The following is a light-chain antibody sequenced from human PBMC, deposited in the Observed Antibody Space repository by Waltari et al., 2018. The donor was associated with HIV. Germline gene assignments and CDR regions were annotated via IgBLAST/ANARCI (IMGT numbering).Light chain of an antibody. CDR3: LQTSNTPWT. J-gene: IGKJ1*01. Sequence: DILMTQSPSSLSAFIGDSVTITCRASQNIDRHLNWYQQKSGKAPKLLIYAASSLQSGVSSRFNGRGSGTEFTLTISSLQPDDSAAYYCLQTSNTPWTFGQGTNLEIK. CDR1: QNIDRH. V-gene: IGKV1-39*01. CDR2: AAS.